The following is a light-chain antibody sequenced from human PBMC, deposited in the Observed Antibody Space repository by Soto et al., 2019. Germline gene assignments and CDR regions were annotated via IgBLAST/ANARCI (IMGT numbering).Light chain of an antibody. CDR2: DVN. V-gene: IGLV2-14*03. Sequence: QSVLTQPASLSGSPGQSITISCTGTRSDVGGYNYVSWYQHHPGKAPKLMIYDVNNRPSGVSNRFSGTKSGNTASLTISGLQAEDEADYYCSSYTSSSPLVVFGGGTKVTVL. J-gene: IGLJ2*01. CDR1: RSDVGGYNY. CDR3: SSYTSSSPLVV.